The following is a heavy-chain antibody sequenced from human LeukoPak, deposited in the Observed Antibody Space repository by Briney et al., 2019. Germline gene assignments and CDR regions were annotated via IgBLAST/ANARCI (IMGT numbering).Heavy chain of an antibody. CDR2: IWYDGSNK. CDR1: GFMFSDYF. Sequence: GGSLRLSCAASGFMFSDYFMSWIRQAPGKGLEWVAVIWYDGSNKYYTDSVKGRFTISRDNSKNTLYLQMNSLRAEDTAVYYCARLTTTVTTPFDYWGQGTLVTVSS. V-gene: IGHV3-33*08. D-gene: IGHD4-17*01. J-gene: IGHJ4*02. CDR3: ARLTTTVTTPFDY.